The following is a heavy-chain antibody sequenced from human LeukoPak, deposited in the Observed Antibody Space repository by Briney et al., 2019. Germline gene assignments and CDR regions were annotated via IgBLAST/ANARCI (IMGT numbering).Heavy chain of an antibody. CDR1: GFTFSSYA. J-gene: IGHJ3*02. CDR2: ISSSSSYI. Sequence: PGGSLRLSCAASGFTFSSYAMHWVRQAPGKGLEWVSSISSSSSYIYYADSVKGRFTISRDNAKNSLYLQMNSLRAEDTAVYYCARQYCSSTSCYSLDAFDIWGQGTMVTVSS. V-gene: IGHV3-21*01. CDR3: ARQYCSSTSCYSLDAFDI. D-gene: IGHD2-2*01.